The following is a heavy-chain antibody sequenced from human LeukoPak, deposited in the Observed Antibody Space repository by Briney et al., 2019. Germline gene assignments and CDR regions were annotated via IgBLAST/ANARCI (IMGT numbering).Heavy chain of an antibody. V-gene: IGHV3-15*01. Sequence: GGSLRLSCAASGFTFSTYGMHWVRQAPGQGLEWVGRIKSKTDGGTTDYAATVKGRFTISRDDSKNTLYLQMNSLKTEDTAVYYCTTEEADSYGPFDYWGQGTLVTVSS. CDR3: TTEEADSYGPFDY. J-gene: IGHJ4*02. D-gene: IGHD5-18*01. CDR2: IKSKTDGGTT. CDR1: GFTFSTYG.